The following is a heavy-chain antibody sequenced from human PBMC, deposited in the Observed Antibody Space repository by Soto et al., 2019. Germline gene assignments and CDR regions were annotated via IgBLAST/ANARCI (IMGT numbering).Heavy chain of an antibody. D-gene: IGHD3-10*02. CDR2: VYSTGAT. CDR1: GASIGSRSYY. V-gene: IGHV4-39*01. CDR3: ASGRAVRPLGD. Sequence: SETLSLTCTVSGASIGSRSYYWDWIRQSPGGGLVWIGDVYSTGATYYKPSLKSRVTMSIDTSKNQFSLNVTSVTAADTAVYYWASGRAVRPLGDWGQGALVTVSS. J-gene: IGHJ4*02.